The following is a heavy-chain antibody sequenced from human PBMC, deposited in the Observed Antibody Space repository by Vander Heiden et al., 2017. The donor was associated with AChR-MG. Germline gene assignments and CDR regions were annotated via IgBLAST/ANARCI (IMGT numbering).Heavy chain of an antibody. V-gene: IGHV1-2*02. D-gene: IGHD2-15*01. J-gene: IGHJ4*02. CDR3: ARGRMLFYFDH. Sequence: QVQLVPSGAEVKKPGASVKVSCEASGYTFTGDYMHWVRQAPGQGLEWMGWINTNTGCTNYAQRFQGRVTMTRVTSISTAYMELSRLRSDDTAVDDCARGRMLFYFDHWGQGSRGTVSS. CDR1: GYTFTGDY. CDR2: INTNTGCT.